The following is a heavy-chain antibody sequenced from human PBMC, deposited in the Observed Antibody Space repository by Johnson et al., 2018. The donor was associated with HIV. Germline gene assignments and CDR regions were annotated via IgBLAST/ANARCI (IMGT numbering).Heavy chain of an antibody. CDR3: ASLYYDSSGYYRAGAFDI. CDR1: GFTFTIYA. Sequence: QVQVVESGGGLVQPGGSLRLSCAASGFTFTIYALYWVRQAPGNGLEWVTVISYDGSNKYYADSVKGRFTISRDNSENTLYLQMNSLRAEDTAVYYCASLYYDSSGYYRAGAFDIWGQGTMVTVSS. V-gene: IGHV3-30-3*01. CDR2: ISYDGSNK. J-gene: IGHJ3*02. D-gene: IGHD3-22*01.